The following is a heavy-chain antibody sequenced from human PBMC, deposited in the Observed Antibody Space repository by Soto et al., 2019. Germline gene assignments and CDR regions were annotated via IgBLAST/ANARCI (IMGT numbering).Heavy chain of an antibody. J-gene: IGHJ6*02. CDR1: GDSVSSNSAA. CDR2: TYYRSKWYN. V-gene: IGHV6-1*01. D-gene: IGHD6-19*01. Sequence: PSQTLSLTCAISGDSVSSNSAAWNWIRQSPSRGLEWLGKTYYRSKWYNEYAESVKGRITINPDTSKNQFSLQLNSVTPEDTAVYYCTRTRGTSGWDDYYYFGMDVWGQGTTATVSS. CDR3: TRTRGTSGWDDYYYFGMDV.